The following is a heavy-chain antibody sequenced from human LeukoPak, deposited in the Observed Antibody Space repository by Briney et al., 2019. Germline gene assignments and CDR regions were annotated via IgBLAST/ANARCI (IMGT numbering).Heavy chain of an antibody. D-gene: IGHD1-26*01. Sequence: PSETLSLTCVVSGGSINSDFWSWIRQPAGKGLEWIGRVYTNGGTNYNPSLKSRVTISIDTAENQFSLRVRSVTAADTAIYYCAGGHSGSSAKILYYYYMDVWGKGTTVTVSS. CDR2: VYTNGGT. V-gene: IGHV4-4*07. CDR1: GGSINSDF. CDR3: AGGHSGSSAKILYYYYMDV. J-gene: IGHJ6*03.